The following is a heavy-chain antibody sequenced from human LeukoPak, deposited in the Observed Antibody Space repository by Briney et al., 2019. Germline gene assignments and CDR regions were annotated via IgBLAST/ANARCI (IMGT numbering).Heavy chain of an antibody. CDR2: ISAYNGNT. CDR3: ARDQRLTGSSWGDRWFDP. V-gene: IGHV1-18*01. J-gene: IGHJ5*02. CDR1: GYTFTSYG. Sequence: ASVEVSCKASGYTFTSYGISWVRRAPGQGLEWMGWISAYNGNTNYAQKLQGRVTMTTDTSTSTAYMELRSLRSDDTAVYYCARDQRLTGSSWGDRWFDPWGQGTLVTVSS. D-gene: IGHD3-9*01.